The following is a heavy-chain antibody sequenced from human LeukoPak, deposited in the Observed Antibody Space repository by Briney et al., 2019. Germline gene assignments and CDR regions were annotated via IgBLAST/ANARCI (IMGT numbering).Heavy chain of an antibody. CDR2: ISGSGGST. CDR3: AKDKSSIAARPKDY. Sequence: GGSLRLSCAASGFTFSSYAMSWVRQAPGKGLEGVSAISGSGGSTYYADSVKGRFTISRDNSKHTLYLQMNSLRAEDTAVYYCAKDKSSIAARPKDYWGQGTLVPVSS. CDR1: GFTFSSYA. J-gene: IGHJ4*02. V-gene: IGHV3-23*01. D-gene: IGHD6-6*01.